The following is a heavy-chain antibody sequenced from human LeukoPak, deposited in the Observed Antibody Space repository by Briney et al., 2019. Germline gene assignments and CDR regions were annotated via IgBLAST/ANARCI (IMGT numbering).Heavy chain of an antibody. CDR1: GSTFTGYY. CDR2: INPNNGDT. D-gene: IGHD6-6*01. CDR3: ARGQIAAPDHFDY. Sequence: GASVKLCCKSSGSTFTGYYMHWVRQAPGQGLEWLGWINPNNGDTKFAQNFHSRVTLTRNMSITTAYMQINRLRSDDSAVYYCARGQIAAPDHFDYWGQGTVVIVST. V-gene: IGHV1-2*02. J-gene: IGHJ4*02.